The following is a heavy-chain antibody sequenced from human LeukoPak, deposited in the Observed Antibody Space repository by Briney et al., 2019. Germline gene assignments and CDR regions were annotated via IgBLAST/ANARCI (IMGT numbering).Heavy chain of an antibody. CDR2: ISSSGSTI. J-gene: IGHJ4*02. V-gene: IGHV3-48*04. CDR1: GFTFSSYA. Sequence: GGSLRLSCAASGFTFSSYAMSWVRQAPGKGQEWVSYISSSGSTIYYADSVKGRFTISRDNAKNSLYLQMNSLRAEDTAVYYCARSTGVRGKRGYSYGQGLWGQGTLVTVSS. D-gene: IGHD5-18*01. CDR3: ARSTGVRGKRGYSYGQGL.